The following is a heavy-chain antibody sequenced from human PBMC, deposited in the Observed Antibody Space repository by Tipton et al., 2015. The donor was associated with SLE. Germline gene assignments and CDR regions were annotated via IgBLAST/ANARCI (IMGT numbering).Heavy chain of an antibody. CDR3: ARMDFWSGYYPRWFDP. CDR1: GFTFSSYW. J-gene: IGHJ5*02. CDR2: ITHRGKT. Sequence: LRLSCAASGFTFSSYWMHWVRQAPGKGLEWIGEITHRGKTNYNPSLKSRVTISVDTSKNQFSLKLSSVTAADTAVYYCARMDFWSGYYPRWFDPWGQGTLVTVSS. D-gene: IGHD3-3*01. V-gene: IGHV4-34*01.